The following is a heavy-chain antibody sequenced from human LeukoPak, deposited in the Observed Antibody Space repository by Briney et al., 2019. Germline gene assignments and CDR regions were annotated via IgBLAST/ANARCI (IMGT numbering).Heavy chain of an antibody. Sequence: SQTLSLTCTVSGGSISSGDYYWSWIRQPPGKGLEWIGYIYYSGSTYYNPSLKSRVTISVDTSKNQFSLKLSSVTAADTAVYYYASYYGYSNGSFDYWGHRTLVTVSS. D-gene: IGHD5-18*01. CDR3: ASYYGYSNGSFDY. V-gene: IGHV4-30-4*08. CDR1: GGSISSGDYY. J-gene: IGHJ4*01. CDR2: IYYSGST.